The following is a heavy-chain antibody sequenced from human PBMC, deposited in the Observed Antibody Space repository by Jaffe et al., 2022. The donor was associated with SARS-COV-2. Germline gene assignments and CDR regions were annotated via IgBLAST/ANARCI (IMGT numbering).Heavy chain of an antibody. V-gene: IGHV1-2*06. CDR3: ARGESSSWYYYYGMDV. D-gene: IGHD6-13*01. J-gene: IGHJ6*02. CDR1: GNTFTGYH. Sequence: QVQLVQSGAEVKKPGASVKVSCKASGNTFTGYHMHWVRQAPGQGLEWMGRINPNSGGTNYAQKFQGRVTMTRDTSISTAYMELSRLRSDDTAVYYCARGESSSWYYYYGMDVWGQGTTVTVSS. CDR2: INPNSGGT.